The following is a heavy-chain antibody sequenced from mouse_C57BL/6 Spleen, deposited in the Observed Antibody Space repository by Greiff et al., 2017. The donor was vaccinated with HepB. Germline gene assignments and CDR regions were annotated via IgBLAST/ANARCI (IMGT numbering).Heavy chain of an antibody. CDR3: ASTSYYYGSSLYAMDY. J-gene: IGHJ4*01. D-gene: IGHD1-1*01. CDR2: IDPSDSYT. Sequence: VQLQQSGAELVMPGASVKLSCKASGYTFTSYWMHWVKQRPGQGLEWIGEIDPSDSYTNYHQKFKGKSTLTVDKSSSTAYMQLSSLTSEDSAVYYCASTSYYYGSSLYAMDYWGQGTSVTVSS. CDR1: GYTFTSYW. V-gene: IGHV1-69*01.